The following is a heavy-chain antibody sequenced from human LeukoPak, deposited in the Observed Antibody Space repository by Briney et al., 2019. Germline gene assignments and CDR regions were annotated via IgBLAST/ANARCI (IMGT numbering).Heavy chain of an antibody. Sequence: GESLKISCKGSGYSFTSYWIGWVRQMPGKGLEWMGIIYPDDSDTRYSPSFQGQVTISADKSISTAYLQWSSLKASDTAMYYCARLRRVRGAGYYFDYWGQGTLVTVSS. D-gene: IGHD3-10*01. CDR1: GYSFTSYW. CDR3: ARLRRVRGAGYYFDY. V-gene: IGHV5-51*01. J-gene: IGHJ4*02. CDR2: IYPDDSDT.